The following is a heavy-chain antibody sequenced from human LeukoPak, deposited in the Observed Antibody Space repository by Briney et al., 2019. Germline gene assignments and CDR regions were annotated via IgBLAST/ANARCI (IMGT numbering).Heavy chain of an antibody. CDR2: INHSGST. CDR1: GGSFSGYY. D-gene: IGHD3-3*01. Sequence: SETLSLTCAVYGGSFSGYYWSWIRQPPGKGLEWIGEINHSGSTNYNPSLKSRVTISVDTSKNQFSLKLSSVIAADAAVYYCAREKVDLRAFDIWGQGTMVTVSS. CDR3: AREKVDLRAFDI. J-gene: IGHJ3*02. V-gene: IGHV4-34*01.